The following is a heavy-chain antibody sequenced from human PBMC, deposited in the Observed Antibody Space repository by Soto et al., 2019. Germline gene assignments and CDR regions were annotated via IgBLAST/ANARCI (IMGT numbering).Heavy chain of an antibody. D-gene: IGHD5-18*01. CDR2: IIPIFGTA. Sequence: SVKVSCKASGGTFSSYAISWVRQAPGQGLEWMGGIIPIFGTANYAQKFQGRVTITADKSTSTAYMELSSLRSEDTAVYYCAKVVGKGMVYDNYAMDVWGQGTTVTVSS. CDR1: GGTFSSYA. J-gene: IGHJ6*02. V-gene: IGHV1-69*06. CDR3: AKVVGKGMVYDNYAMDV.